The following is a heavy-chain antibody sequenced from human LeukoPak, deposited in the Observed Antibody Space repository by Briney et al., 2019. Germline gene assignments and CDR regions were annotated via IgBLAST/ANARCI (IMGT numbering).Heavy chain of an antibody. CDR2: IYYSGST. J-gene: IGHJ4*02. CDR3: ARTDGYSYGSFDY. D-gene: IGHD5-18*01. Sequence: RTSETLSLTCTVSGGSISSSSYYWGWIRQPPGKGLEWIGSIYYSGSTYYNPSLKSRVTISVDTSKNQFSLKLSSVTAADTAVYYCARTDGYSYGSFDYWGQGTLVTVSS. V-gene: IGHV4-39*07. CDR1: GGSISSSSYY.